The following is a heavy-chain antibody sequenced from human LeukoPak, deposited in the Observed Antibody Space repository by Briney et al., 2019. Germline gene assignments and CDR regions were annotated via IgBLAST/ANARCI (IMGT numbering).Heavy chain of an antibody. CDR3: TRLPPDSLQFDY. CDR2: IRSKANSYAT. Sequence: GGSLKLSCAASGFTFSGSAMHWVRQASGKGLEWVGRIRSKANSYATAYAASVKGRFTISRDDSKNTAYLQMNSLKTEDTAVYYCTRLPPDSLQFDYWGQGTLVTVSS. D-gene: IGHD1-1*01. CDR1: GFTFSGSA. J-gene: IGHJ4*02. V-gene: IGHV3-73*01.